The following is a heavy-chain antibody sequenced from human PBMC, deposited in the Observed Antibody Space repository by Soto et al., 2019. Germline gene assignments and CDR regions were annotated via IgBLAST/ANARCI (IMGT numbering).Heavy chain of an antibody. J-gene: IGHJ4*02. CDR1: GFTFSSYA. CDR3: AKDPIERFGSPLYYFDY. CDR2: ISGSGGST. V-gene: IGHV3-23*01. D-gene: IGHD3-10*01. Sequence: GSLRLSCAASGFTFSSYAMSWVRQAPGKGLEWVSAISGSGGSTYYADSVKGRFTISRDNSKNTLYLQMNSLRAEDTAVYYCAKDPIERFGSPLYYFDYWGQGTLVTVSS.